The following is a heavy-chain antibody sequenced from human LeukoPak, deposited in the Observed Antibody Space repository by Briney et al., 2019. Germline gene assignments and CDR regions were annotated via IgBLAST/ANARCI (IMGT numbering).Heavy chain of an antibody. CDR1: GVSFSGYY. Sequence: SETLSLTCAVYGVSFSGYYWSWIRQPPGKGLEWIGEINHSGSTNYNPSLKSRVTISVDTSKNQFSLKLSSVTAADTAVYYCARKSGRLDPWGQGTLVTVSS. V-gene: IGHV4-34*01. J-gene: IGHJ5*02. D-gene: IGHD5-12*01. CDR2: INHSGST. CDR3: ARKSGRLDP.